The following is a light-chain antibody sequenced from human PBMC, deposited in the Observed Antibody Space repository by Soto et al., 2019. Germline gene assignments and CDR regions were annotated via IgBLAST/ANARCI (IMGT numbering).Light chain of an antibody. CDR2: DAS. V-gene: IGKV3-15*01. Sequence: ETMMTQSPDTLSVSLGERAILSCRASQSLRSSLAWYQQKPGQAPRLLIYDASTRATGIPARFSGSGSGTDFTLTISGLQSEDFAVYYCQQYNNWPQTFGQGTKVEIK. J-gene: IGKJ1*01. CDR3: QQYNNWPQT. CDR1: QSLRSS.